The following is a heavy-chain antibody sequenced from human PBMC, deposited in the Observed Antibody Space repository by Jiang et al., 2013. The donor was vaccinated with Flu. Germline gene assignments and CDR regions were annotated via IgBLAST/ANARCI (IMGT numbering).Heavy chain of an antibody. V-gene: IGHV1-18*01. J-gene: IGHJ6*04. Sequence: GAEVKKPGASVKVSCKASGYTFTSYGISWVRQAPGQGLEWMGWISAYNGNTNYAQKLQGRVTMTTDTSTSTAYMELRSLRSDDTAVYYCARDSGYDLLLLPFYYYGMDVWGKGTTVTVSS. CDR2: ISAYNGNT. CDR1: GYTFTSYG. D-gene: IGHD5-12*01. CDR3: ARDSGYDLLLLPFYYYGMDV.